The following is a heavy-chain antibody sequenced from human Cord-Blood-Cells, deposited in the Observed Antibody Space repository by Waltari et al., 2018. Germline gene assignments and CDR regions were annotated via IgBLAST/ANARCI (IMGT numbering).Heavy chain of an antibody. CDR2: INHSGST. Sequence: QVQLQQWGAGLLKPSETLSLTCAVYGGSFSGYYWSWIRQPPGKGLEWIGEINHSGSTNYNPSLKSRVTISVDTSKNQFSLKLSSVTAADTAVYYCARLEYSSSDYWGQGTLVTVSS. V-gene: IGHV4-34*01. D-gene: IGHD6-6*01. J-gene: IGHJ4*02. CDR1: GGSFSGYY. CDR3: ARLEYSSSDY.